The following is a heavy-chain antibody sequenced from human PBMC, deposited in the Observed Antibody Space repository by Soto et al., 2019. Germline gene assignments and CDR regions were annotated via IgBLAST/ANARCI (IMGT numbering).Heavy chain of an antibody. Sequence: SETLFLTCAVSGGSISSGGYSWSWIRQPPGKGLEWIGSIYYSGSTYYNPSLKSRVTISVDTSKNQFSLKLSSVTAADTAVYYCARLAFHYYGSGSYFYWGQGTLVTVSS. J-gene: IGHJ4*02. D-gene: IGHD3-10*01. V-gene: IGHV4-30-2*03. CDR2: IYYSGST. CDR1: GGSISSGGYS. CDR3: ARLAFHYYGSGSYFY.